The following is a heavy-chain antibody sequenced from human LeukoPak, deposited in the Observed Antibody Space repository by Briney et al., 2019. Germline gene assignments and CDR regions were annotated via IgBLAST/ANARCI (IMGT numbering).Heavy chain of an antibody. V-gene: IGHV4-34*01. CDR2: INHSGST. D-gene: IGHD2-15*01. CDR1: GGSFSGYY. J-gene: IGHJ5*02. CDR3: ARHEIGSPTQGYCSGGSCYKGHWFDP. Sequence: PSETLSLTCAVYGGSFSGYYWSWIRQPPGKGLEWIGEINHSGSTNYSPSLKSRVTISVDTSKNQFSLKLSSVTAADTAVYYCARHEIGSPTQGYCSGGSCYKGHWFDPWGQGTLVSVSS.